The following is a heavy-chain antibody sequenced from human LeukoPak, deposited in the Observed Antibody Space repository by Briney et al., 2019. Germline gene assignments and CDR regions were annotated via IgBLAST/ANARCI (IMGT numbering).Heavy chain of an antibody. Sequence: PGGSLRLSCAASGFTFSNYWMLWVRQAPGKGLVCVSRITSDGSTTNYADSVKGRITISRDNAKNTLYLQMNSLRAEDTAVYYCVGERSYCSGGSCSYGMDVWGQGTTVTVSS. D-gene: IGHD2-15*01. V-gene: IGHV3-74*01. CDR1: GFTFSNYW. CDR3: VGERSYCSGGSCSYGMDV. J-gene: IGHJ6*02. CDR2: ITSDGSTT.